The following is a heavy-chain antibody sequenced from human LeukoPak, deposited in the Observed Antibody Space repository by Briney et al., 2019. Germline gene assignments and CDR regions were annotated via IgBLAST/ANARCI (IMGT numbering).Heavy chain of an antibody. D-gene: IGHD4-17*01. CDR1: GGSISSSSYY. V-gene: IGHV4-39*01. Sequence: SETLSLNCTVSGGSISSSSYYWGWIRQPPGKGLEWIGSIYYSGSTYYNPSLKSRVTISVDTSKNQFSLKLSSVTAADTAVYYCARPLTTGLLVDAFDIWGQGTMVTVSS. CDR2: IYYSGST. J-gene: IGHJ3*02. CDR3: ARPLTTGLLVDAFDI.